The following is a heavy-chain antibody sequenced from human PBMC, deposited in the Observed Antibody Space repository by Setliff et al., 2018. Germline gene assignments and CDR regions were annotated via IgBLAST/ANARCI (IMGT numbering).Heavy chain of an antibody. J-gene: IGHJ6*02. D-gene: IGHD2-2*02. CDR3: ARDRQYCSSPTCYSSYFYYYGMDV. V-gene: IGHV4-34*01. Sequence: SETLSLTCAIYGQSFSDYYWSWVRQPPGKGLEWIGEIYHSGSTNYNPSLKSGVTISVDTSKNQFSLKLSSVTAADTAVYYCARDRQYCSSPTCYSSYFYYYGMDVWGQGTTVTVSS. CDR2: IYHSGST. CDR1: GQSFSDYY.